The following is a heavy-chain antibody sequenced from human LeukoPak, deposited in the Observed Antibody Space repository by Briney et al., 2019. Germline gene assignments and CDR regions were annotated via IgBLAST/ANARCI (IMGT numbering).Heavy chain of an antibody. CDR3: AKDMGDYGGNSGIDY. CDR1: GFTFSSYG. V-gene: IGHV3-30*18. D-gene: IGHD4-23*01. Sequence: GGSLRLSCAASGFTFSSYGMHWVRQAPGKGLEWVAGISYDGSNKYYADSVKGRFTISRDNSKNTLYLQMNSLRAEDTALYYCAKDMGDYGGNSGIDYWGQGTLVTVSS. CDR2: ISYDGSNK. J-gene: IGHJ4*02.